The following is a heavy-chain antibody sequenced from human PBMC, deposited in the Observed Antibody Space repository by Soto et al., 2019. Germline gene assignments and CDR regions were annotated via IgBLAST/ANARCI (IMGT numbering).Heavy chain of an antibody. D-gene: IGHD3-16*01. Sequence: QVQLVQSGAEVKKPGSSVKVSCKASGGTFSSYAISWVRQAPGQGLEWMGGIIPIFGTANYAQKFQGRVTITADESTSTAYMELSSLRSKDTAVYYCARDLGRHYDYVWGTEEMGAFDIWGQGTMVTVSS. CDR3: ARDLGRHYDYVWGTEEMGAFDI. J-gene: IGHJ3*02. V-gene: IGHV1-69*01. CDR2: IIPIFGTA. CDR1: GGTFSSYA.